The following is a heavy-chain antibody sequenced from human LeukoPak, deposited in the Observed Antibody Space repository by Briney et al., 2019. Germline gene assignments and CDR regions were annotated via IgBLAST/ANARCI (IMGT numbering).Heavy chain of an antibody. D-gene: IGHD3-3*01. CDR2: ISYDGNKE. Sequence: GTSLRLPCAASGFTFNDYAMHGVRQAPGKGLEGVADISYDGNKEYYAGSMKGRFTISRDNSKNTLFLQMNSLTPEDRAVYYCVKESNAKDKRGYQPDYWGRGTLVTVSS. CDR3: VKESNAKDKRGYQPDY. V-gene: IGHV3-30*18. CDR1: GFTFNDYA. J-gene: IGHJ4*02.